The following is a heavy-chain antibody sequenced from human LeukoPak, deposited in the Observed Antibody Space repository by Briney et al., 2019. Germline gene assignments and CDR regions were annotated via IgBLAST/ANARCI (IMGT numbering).Heavy chain of an antibody. CDR3: AKDGRHFAFEYFED. CDR1: GFTFSSYA. D-gene: IGHD3-9*01. V-gene: IGHV3-30*04. J-gene: IGHJ4*02. Sequence: PGGSLRLSCAASGFTFSSYAIHWVRQAPGKGLEWVAVISYDGSNKYYADSVKGRFTISRDNSKNTLYLQMSSLRAEDTAVYYCAKDGRHFAFEYFEDWGQGTLVTVSS. CDR2: ISYDGSNK.